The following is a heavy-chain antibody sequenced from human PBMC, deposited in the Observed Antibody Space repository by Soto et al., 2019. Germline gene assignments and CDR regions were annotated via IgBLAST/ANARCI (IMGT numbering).Heavy chain of an antibody. CDR1: GYTFIGYY. J-gene: IGHJ3*02. D-gene: IGHD3-9*01. Sequence: HVQLVQSGAEVKKPGASVKVSCKASGYTFIGYYMHWVRQAPGQGLEWMRWINPNSGATNYAQKFQGRVTVTRDTAINTADMELRRLRSDVTGLYYCAKDSHYDILTGYSRNAVDIWGQGTMVTVSS. V-gene: IGHV1-2*02. CDR3: AKDSHYDILTGYSRNAVDI. CDR2: INPNSGAT.